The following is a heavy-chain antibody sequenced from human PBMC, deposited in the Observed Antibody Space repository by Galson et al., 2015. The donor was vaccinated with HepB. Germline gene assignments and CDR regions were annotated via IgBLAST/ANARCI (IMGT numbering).Heavy chain of an antibody. CDR3: ARAIRRWFDY. Sequence: SLRLSCAASGFTFSSYSMNWVRQAPGKGLEWVSSISSRSSYIYYADSVKGRFTISRDNAKNSLYLQMNSLRAEDTAVYYCARAIRRWFDYWGQGTLVTVSS. D-gene: IGHD6-13*01. CDR1: GFTFSSYS. CDR2: ISSRSSYI. J-gene: IGHJ4*02. V-gene: IGHV3-21*01.